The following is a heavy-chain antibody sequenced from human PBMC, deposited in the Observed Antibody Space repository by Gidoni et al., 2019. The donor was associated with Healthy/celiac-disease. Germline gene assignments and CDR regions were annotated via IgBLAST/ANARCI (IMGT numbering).Heavy chain of an antibody. Sequence: EVQLVESGGGLVKPGGSLRLSCADSGFTFSCSSMYWVRQAPGKGLEGVSSISSSSSYIYYADSVKGRFTISRDNAKNSLYLQMNSLRAEDTAVYYCARDQGIAAAGKSVYYYGMDVWGQGTTVTVSS. D-gene: IGHD6-13*01. V-gene: IGHV3-21*01. CDR3: ARDQGIAAAGKSVYYYGMDV. CDR2: ISSSSSYI. CDR1: GFTFSCSS. J-gene: IGHJ6*02.